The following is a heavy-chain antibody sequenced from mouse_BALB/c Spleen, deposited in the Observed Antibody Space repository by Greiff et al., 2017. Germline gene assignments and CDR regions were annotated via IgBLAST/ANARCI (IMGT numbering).Heavy chain of an antibody. CDR1: GYTFTNYW. D-gene: IGHD1-2*01. CDR2: IYPGGGYP. CDR3: ARDDKRPWYFDV. Sequence: VQLQQSGAELVRPGTSVKISCKASGYTFTNYWLGWVKQRPGHGLEWIGDIYPGGGYPNYNEKFKGKATLTADTSSSTAYMQLRSLTSEDSAVYFSARDDKRPWYFDVWGAGTTVTVSS. V-gene: IGHV1-63*02. J-gene: IGHJ1*01.